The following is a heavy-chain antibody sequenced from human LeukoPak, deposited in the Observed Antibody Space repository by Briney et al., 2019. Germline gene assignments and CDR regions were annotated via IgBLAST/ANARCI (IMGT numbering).Heavy chain of an antibody. J-gene: IGHJ4*02. D-gene: IGHD6-13*01. CDR2: INPNSGGT. CDR3: ARDSQVAAAGPFDY. V-gene: IGHV1-2*02. CDR1: GGTFTGYY. Sequence: ASVKVSCKASGGTFTGYYMHWVRQAPGQGLEWMGWINPNSGGTDYAQKFQGRVTMTRDTSISTAYMELSRLRSDDTAVYYCARDSQVAAAGPFDYWGQGTLVTVSS.